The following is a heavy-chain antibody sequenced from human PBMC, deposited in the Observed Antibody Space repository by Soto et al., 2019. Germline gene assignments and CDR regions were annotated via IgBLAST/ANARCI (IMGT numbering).Heavy chain of an antibody. V-gene: IGHV1-18*01. Sequence: ASVKVSCKASGYTFTSYGISWVRQAPGQGLEWMGWISAYNGNTNYAQKLQGRVTMTTDTSTSTAYMELRSLRSDDTAVYYCVASTSSGWYVDYWGQGTLVTVSS. D-gene: IGHD6-19*01. J-gene: IGHJ4*02. CDR3: VASTSSGWYVDY. CDR1: GYTFTSYG. CDR2: ISAYNGNT.